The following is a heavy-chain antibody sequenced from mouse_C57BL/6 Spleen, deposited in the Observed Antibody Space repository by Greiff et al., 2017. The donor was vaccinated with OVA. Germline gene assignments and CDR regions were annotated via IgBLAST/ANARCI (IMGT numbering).Heavy chain of an antibody. D-gene: IGHD1-1*01. CDR3: ARLGDYYGSRYWYFDV. CDR1: GYTFTSYW. CDR2: IYPGSGST. V-gene: IGHV1-55*01. Sequence: QVQLQQPGAELVKPGASVKMSCKASGYTFTSYWITWVKQRTGQGLEWIGDIYPGSGSTNYNEKFKSKATLTVDTSSSPAYMQLSSLTSEDSAVYYFARLGDYYGSRYWYFDVWGTGTTVTVSS. J-gene: IGHJ1*03.